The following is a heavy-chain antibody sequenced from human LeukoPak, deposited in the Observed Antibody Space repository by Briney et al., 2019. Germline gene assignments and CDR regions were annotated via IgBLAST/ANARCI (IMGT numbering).Heavy chain of an antibody. Sequence: PGGSLRLSCSASGFTFGTFAMHWVRQAPGKGLEYISTISSIGGGTDYADSVKGRFTISRDNAKNSLYVQMNSLRAEDMAVYYCARGAPGVSMRGYFDYWGQGTLVTVSS. CDR2: ISSIGGGT. CDR3: ARGAPGVSMRGYFDY. J-gene: IGHJ4*02. D-gene: IGHD3-3*01. V-gene: IGHV3-64*04. CDR1: GFTFGTFA.